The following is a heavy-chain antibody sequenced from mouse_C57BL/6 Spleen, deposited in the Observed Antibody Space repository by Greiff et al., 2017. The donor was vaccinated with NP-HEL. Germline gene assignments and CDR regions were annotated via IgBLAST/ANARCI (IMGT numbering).Heavy chain of an antibody. J-gene: IGHJ3*01. Sequence: QVQLQQPGAELVMPGASVKLSCKASGYTFTSYWMHWVKQRPGQGLEWIGEIDPSDSYTNYNQKFKGKSTLTVDKSSSTAYMQFSSLTSEDSAVYYCARGVYYGNSPWFAYWGQGTLVTVSA. CDR3: ARGVYYGNSPWFAY. CDR1: GYTFTSYW. V-gene: IGHV1-69*01. D-gene: IGHD2-1*01. CDR2: IDPSDSYT.